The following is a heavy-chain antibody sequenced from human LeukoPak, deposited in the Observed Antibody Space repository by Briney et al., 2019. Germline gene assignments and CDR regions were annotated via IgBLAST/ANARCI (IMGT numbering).Heavy chain of an antibody. J-gene: IGHJ4*02. CDR1: GFTFRVYS. V-gene: IGHV3-21*01. CDR2: ISDSSSYI. CDR3: ASRGSSGWYQGGFDY. D-gene: IGHD6-19*01. Sequence: PGGSLRLSCAASGFTFRVYSMNWVRQAPGKGLEWVSLISDSSSYIYYGDSVKGRFTISRDNSKNTMYIQMNSLRAEDTAVYYCASRGSSGWYQGGFDYWGQGTLVTVSS.